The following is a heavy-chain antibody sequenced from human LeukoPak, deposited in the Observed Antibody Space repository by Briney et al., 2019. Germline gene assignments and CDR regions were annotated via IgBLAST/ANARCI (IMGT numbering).Heavy chain of an antibody. CDR2: IGAAGDP. V-gene: IGHV3-13*05. J-gene: IGHJ4*02. Sequence: GGSLRLSCAASGFTLSSYDMHWVRQPTGKGLECVSAIGAAGDPYYPGSVKGRFTISRENAKNSLYLQMNSLRAGDTAVYYCARALSSGWYVFDYWGQGTLVTVSS. CDR1: GFTLSSYD. CDR3: ARALSSGWYVFDY. D-gene: IGHD6-19*01.